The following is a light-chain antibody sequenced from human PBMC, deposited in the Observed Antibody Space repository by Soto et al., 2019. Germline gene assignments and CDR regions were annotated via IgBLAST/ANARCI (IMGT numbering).Light chain of an antibody. CDR3: QQYSSYSYT. V-gene: IGKV1-5*01. CDR2: DAS. Sequence: DIQMTQSPSTLSASVGDRVTITCRASQSISSWLAWSQQKPGTAPKLLIYDASSLASGVPSRFGGSGSGTEFTLTISRLQPDDSADYYGQQYSSYSYTFGQGTKLEIK. CDR1: QSISSW. J-gene: IGKJ2*01.